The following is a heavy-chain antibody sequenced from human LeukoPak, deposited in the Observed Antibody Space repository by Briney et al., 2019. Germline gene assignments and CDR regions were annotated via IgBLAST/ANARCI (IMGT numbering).Heavy chain of an antibody. CDR3: ARGASYGSGEYY. Sequence: SETLSLTCTVSGGSISSSSYYWGWLRQPPGKGLEWIGNIYYSGNTYYNPSLKSRVTISVDTSKNQFSLKLSSVTAADTAVYYCARGASYGSGEYYWGQGTLVTVSS. V-gene: IGHV4-39*07. D-gene: IGHD3-10*01. CDR1: GGSISSSSYY. J-gene: IGHJ4*02. CDR2: IYYSGNT.